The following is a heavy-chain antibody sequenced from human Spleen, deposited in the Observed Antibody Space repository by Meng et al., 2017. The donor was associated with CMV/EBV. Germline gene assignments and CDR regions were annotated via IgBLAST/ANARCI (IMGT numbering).Heavy chain of an antibody. D-gene: IGHD5-18*01. J-gene: IGHJ6*02. Sequence: GESLKIFCATSGFTFSDYTMNWVRQAPGKGLEWVSSISGSSSNIYYAASLKGRFTISRDNAKNSLYLQMNSLRAEDTAVYYCARAPRDPAMMYQDFYGMDVWGQGTTVTVSS. CDR1: GFTFSDYT. CDR2: ISGSSSNI. V-gene: IGHV3-21*01. CDR3: ARAPRDPAMMYQDFYGMDV.